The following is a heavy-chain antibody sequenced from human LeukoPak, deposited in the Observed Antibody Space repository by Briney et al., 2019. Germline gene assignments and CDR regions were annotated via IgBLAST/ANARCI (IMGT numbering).Heavy chain of an antibody. V-gene: IGHV4-59*01. CDR1: GGSISSYY. J-gene: IGHJ2*01. D-gene: IGHD4-23*01. CDR2: IYYSGST. CDR3: ARENYGGNSGRGWYFDL. Sequence: SETLSLTCTVSGGSISSYYWSWIRQPPGKGLGGIGFIYYSGSTNYNPSLKSRVTVSVDTSKNQFSLKLSSVTAADTAVYYCARENYGGNSGRGWYFDLWGRGTLVTVSS.